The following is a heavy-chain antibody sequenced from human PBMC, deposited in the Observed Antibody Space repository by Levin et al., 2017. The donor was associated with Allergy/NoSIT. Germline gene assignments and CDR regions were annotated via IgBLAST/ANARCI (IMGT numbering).Heavy chain of an antibody. CDR2: IWYDGSNK. D-gene: IGHD6-6*01. J-gene: IGHJ4*01. Sequence: PGGSLRLSCAASGFTFSSYGMHWVRQAPGKGLEWVAVIWYDGSNKYYADSVKGRFTISRDNSKNTLYLQMNSLRAEDTAVYYCARSIVAARPDGRHFDYWGHGTLVTVSS. V-gene: IGHV3-33*01. CDR3: ARSIVAARPDGRHFDY. CDR1: GFTFSSYG.